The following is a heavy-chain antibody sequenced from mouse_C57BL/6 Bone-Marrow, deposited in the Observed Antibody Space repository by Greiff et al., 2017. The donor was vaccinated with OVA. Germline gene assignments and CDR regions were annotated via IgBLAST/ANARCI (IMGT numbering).Heavy chain of an antibody. CDR3: ARLDGSSMDY. J-gene: IGHJ4*01. CDR1: GYSFTGYY. CDR2: INPSTGGT. D-gene: IGHD1-1*01. Sequence: DVQLQQSGPELVKPGASVKISCKASGYSFTGYYMNWVKQSPEKSLEWIGEINPSTGGTTYNQKFKAKATLTVDKSSSTAYMQLKSLTSEDSAVYYCARLDGSSMDYWGQGTSVTVSS. V-gene: IGHV1-42*01.